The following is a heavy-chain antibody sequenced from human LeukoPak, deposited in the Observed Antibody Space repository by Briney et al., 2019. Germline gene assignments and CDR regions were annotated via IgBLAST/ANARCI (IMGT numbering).Heavy chain of an antibody. Sequence: ASQTLSLTCTVSGGSVSNGSYYWSWLRQPPGKALEWIGYIYYTGSTNYNPSLEGRVTISVDTSKNQFSVKLSSVTAADTAVYYCARSQNYYGSGDYWSQGTLVTVSS. CDR2: IYYTGST. V-gene: IGHV4-61*01. J-gene: IGHJ4*02. CDR1: GGSVSNGSYY. CDR3: ARSQNYYGSGDY. D-gene: IGHD3-10*01.